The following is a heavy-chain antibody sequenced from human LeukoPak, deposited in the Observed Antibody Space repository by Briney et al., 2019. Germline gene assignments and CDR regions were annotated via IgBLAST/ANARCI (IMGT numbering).Heavy chain of an antibody. J-gene: IGHJ4*02. CDR2: ISYDGSNK. D-gene: IGHD5-12*01. Sequence: GRSLRLSCAASGFTFSTYSMHWVRQAPGKGLEWVAVISYDGSNKYYADSVKGRFTISRDNSKNTLYLQMNSLRAEDTAVYYCAKDSGYESLDYWGQGTLVTVSS. CDR3: AKDSGYESLDY. V-gene: IGHV3-30*04. CDR1: GFTFSTYS.